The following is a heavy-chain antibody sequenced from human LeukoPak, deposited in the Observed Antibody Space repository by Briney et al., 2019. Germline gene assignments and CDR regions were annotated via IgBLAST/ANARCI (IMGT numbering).Heavy chain of an antibody. D-gene: IGHD2-15*01. CDR3: ARRGYCSGGTCYCFDY. V-gene: IGHV4-59*08. CDR1: GGSISSYY. Sequence: SVTLSLTCTVSGGSISSYYWSWIRQPPGKGLEWIGHIYYSGSTNYNPSLKSRVTISVDTSKNQFSLKLSSVTAADTAVYYCARRGYCSGGTCYCFDYWGQGTLVTVSS. J-gene: IGHJ4*02. CDR2: IYYSGST.